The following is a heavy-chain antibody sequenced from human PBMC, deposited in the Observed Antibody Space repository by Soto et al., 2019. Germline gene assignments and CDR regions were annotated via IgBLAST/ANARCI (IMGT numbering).Heavy chain of an antibody. CDR1: GGSISSGGYY. J-gene: IGHJ4*02. CDR2: IYYSGST. V-gene: IGHV4-31*03. D-gene: IGHD3-3*01. CDR3: ARATTNSYYDFWSGPEFDY. Sequence: SETLSLTCTVSGGSISSGGYYWSWIRQHPGKGLEWIGYIYYSGSTYYNPSLKSRVTISVDTSKNQFSLKLSSVTAADTAVYYCARATTNSYYDFWSGPEFDYWGQGNLVTVSS.